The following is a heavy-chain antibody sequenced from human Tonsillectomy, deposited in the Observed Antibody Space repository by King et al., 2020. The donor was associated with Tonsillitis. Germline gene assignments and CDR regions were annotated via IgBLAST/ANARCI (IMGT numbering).Heavy chain of an antibody. CDR2: IYPGDSDT. CDR3: ARAGVGGFDY. Sequence: QLVQSGAAVKKPWEFLNISCDGSGYNFTNYWIGWVRQMPGKGLECMGIIYPGDSDTRYSPSFQGQVTISADKSISTAYLQWSGLKAADTAMYYCARAGVGGFDYWGQGTLLTVSS. J-gene: IGHJ4*02. V-gene: IGHV5-51*01. CDR1: GYNFTNYW. D-gene: IGHD2-15*01.